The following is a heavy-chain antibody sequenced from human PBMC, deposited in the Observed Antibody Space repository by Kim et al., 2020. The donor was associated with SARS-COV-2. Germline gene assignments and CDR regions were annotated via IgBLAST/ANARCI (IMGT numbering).Heavy chain of an antibody. J-gene: IGHJ5*02. D-gene: IGHD3-16*01. Sequence: SETLSLTCTVSGGSISSYYWSWIRQPPGKGLEWIGYIYYSGSTNYNPSLKSRVTISVDTSKNQFSLKLSSVTAADTAVYYCARERVFNTPLYEYNWFDPWGQGTLVTVSS. V-gene: IGHV4-59*12. CDR1: GGSISSYY. CDR3: ARERVFNTPLYEYNWFDP. CDR2: IYYSGST.